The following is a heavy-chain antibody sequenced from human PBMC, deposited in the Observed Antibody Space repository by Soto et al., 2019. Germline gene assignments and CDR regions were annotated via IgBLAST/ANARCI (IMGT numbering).Heavy chain of an antibody. CDR3: ARENGAVAQAHYYYGMDV. D-gene: IGHD2-8*01. Sequence: PSQTLSLTCVISGDTVSSNSATWNWIRQSPSRGLEWLGRTYYRSKWYNDYALSVKSRLTINPDTSKNQFSLQLNSVTPDDAAVYYCARENGAVAQAHYYYGMDVWGQGTTVTVSS. J-gene: IGHJ6*02. CDR1: GDTVSSNSAT. CDR2: TYYRSKWYN. V-gene: IGHV6-1*01.